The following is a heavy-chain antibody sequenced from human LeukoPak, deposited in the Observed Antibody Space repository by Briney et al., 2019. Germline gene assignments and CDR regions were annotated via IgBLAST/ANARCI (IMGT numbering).Heavy chain of an antibody. CDR2: IIPILGIA. D-gene: IGHD2-2*02. CDR3: AAEGDIVVVPAAISRYNWFDP. CDR1: GGTFSSYT. V-gene: IGHV1-69*02. J-gene: IGHJ5*02. Sequence: ASVKDSCKASGGTFSSYTISWVRQAPGQGLEWMGRIIPILGIANYAQKFQGRVTITADKSTGTAYMELSSLRSEDTAVYYCAAEGDIVVVPAAISRYNWFDPWGQGTLVTVSS.